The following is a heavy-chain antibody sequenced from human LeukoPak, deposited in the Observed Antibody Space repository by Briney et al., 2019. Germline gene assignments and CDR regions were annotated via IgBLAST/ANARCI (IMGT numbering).Heavy chain of an antibody. V-gene: IGHV1-69*04. J-gene: IGHJ6*03. D-gene: IGHD1-26*01. Sequence: GASVKVSCKASGGTFSSYAISWVRQAPGQGLEWMGRIIPILGIANYAQKFQGRVTITADKSTSTAYMELSSLRSEDTAVYYCARVSGSSGDSYYYYYMDVWGKGTTVTVSS. CDR3: ARVSGSSGDSYYYYYMDV. CDR2: IIPILGIA. CDR1: GGTFSSYA.